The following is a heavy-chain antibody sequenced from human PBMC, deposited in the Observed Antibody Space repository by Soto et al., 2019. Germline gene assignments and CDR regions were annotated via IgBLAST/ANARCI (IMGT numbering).Heavy chain of an antibody. V-gene: IGHV4-34*01. CDR2: INHSGGT. D-gene: IGHD3-10*01. CDR3: ARLWSSNEGSS. J-gene: IGHJ4*02. Sequence: SETLSLTCAVHGGSFRGYYWSWIRQPPGKGLEWIGEINHSGGTNYNPSLKSRISISVDASKNQFSLQLTSVAAADTAVYYCARLWSSNEGSSWGQGTLVTVSS. CDR1: GGSFRGYY.